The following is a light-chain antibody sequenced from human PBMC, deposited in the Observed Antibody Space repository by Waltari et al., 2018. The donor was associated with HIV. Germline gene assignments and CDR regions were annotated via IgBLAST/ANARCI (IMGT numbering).Light chain of an antibody. Sequence: DIQLTQSPSFLSASIGDRVTITCRASQNIYSYLVWYQQKPGRAPQVRIYGTSTLQSGVPSRFSGRGSGTEFALTITNLQPDYFATYYCQQVNGYPLTFGGGTKVEIK. V-gene: IGKV1-9*01. CDR1: QNIYSY. J-gene: IGKJ4*01. CDR3: QQVNGYPLT. CDR2: GTS.